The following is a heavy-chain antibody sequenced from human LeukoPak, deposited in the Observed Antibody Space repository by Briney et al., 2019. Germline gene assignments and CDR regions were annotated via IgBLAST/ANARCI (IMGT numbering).Heavy chain of an antibody. CDR2: IYYSGST. Sequence: SETLSLTCTVSGYSISSGYYWGWIRQPPGKGLESIGTIYYSGSTYYNPSLKSRVTISVDTSKNQFSLQLNSVTPDDTAVYFCASDQGTTLDAFDIWGQGTMVTVSS. CDR3: ASDQGTTLDAFDI. D-gene: IGHD1-7*01. V-gene: IGHV4-38-2*02. J-gene: IGHJ3*02. CDR1: GYSISSGYY.